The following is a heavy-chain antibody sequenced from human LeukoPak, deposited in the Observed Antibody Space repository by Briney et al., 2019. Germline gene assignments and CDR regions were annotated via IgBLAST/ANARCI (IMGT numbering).Heavy chain of an antibody. CDR2: INQDGGDK. V-gene: IGHV3-7*01. Sequence: PGGSLRLSCAASGFTFSNSWMTWVRQAPGKGLQWVAHINQDGGDKNYLDSVRGRFTISRDNAKNSLYLQMNSLRDEDTAVYYCARAPREGMDVWGQGTTVTVSS. CDR3: ARAPREGMDV. CDR1: GFTFSNSW. J-gene: IGHJ6*02. D-gene: IGHD1-14*01.